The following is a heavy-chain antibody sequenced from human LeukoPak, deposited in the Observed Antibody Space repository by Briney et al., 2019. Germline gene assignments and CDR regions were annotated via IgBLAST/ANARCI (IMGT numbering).Heavy chain of an antibody. CDR2: IWYDGSNK. CDR1: GFTFSSYG. Sequence: GGSVRLSCAASGFTFSSYGMHWVLQAPGKGLEWVAVIWYDGSNKYYADSVKGRFTISRDNSKNTLYLQMNSLRAEDTAVYYCARGRGLDRYYFDYWGQGTLVTVSS. J-gene: IGHJ4*02. V-gene: IGHV3-33*01. CDR3: ARGRGLDRYYFDY. D-gene: IGHD3-10*01.